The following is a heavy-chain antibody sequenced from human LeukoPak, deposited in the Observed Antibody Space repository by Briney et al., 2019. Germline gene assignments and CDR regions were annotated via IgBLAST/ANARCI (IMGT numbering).Heavy chain of an antibody. CDR2: LDPSGSPI. V-gene: IGHV3-11*01. J-gene: IGHJ4*02. CDR1: GFSFIDYY. Sequence: GGSLRLSCAASGFSFIDYYMSWIRQAPGKGLEWVSYLDPSGSPIYYADSVKGRFTIFRDKAEKALYLQMNSLRDDDTAVYYCARGHWQIEVWGQGTQVTV. CDR3: ARGHWQIEV. D-gene: IGHD2/OR15-2a*01.